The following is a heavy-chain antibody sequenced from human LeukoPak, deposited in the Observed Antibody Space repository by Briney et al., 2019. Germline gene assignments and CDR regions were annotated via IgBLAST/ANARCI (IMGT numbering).Heavy chain of an antibody. CDR1: GFIFNDYS. J-gene: IGHJ3*01. CDR3: TRETAFDF. CDR2: ISSRSSTI. Sequence: GGSLRLSCVGSGFIFNDYSMNWVRQAPGKGPEWVSYISSRSSTIYYADSVKGRFTISRDNAKNSLYLQMNSLRAEDSAVYYCTRETAFDFWGQGTVVTVSS. V-gene: IGHV3-48*04.